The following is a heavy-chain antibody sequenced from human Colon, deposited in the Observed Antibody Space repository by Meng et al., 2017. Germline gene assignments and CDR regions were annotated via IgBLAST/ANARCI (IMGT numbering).Heavy chain of an antibody. CDR1: GDTFTSHA. D-gene: IGHD2-21*01. Sequence: QSGAEVETPGAPVRVSCRASGDTFTSHALYWLRQAPGQRPEWMGWINIGNGNTKYSQNFQGRVTFTRDTSASTAYMELNSLRSEDTAVYYCARDKGDWVLGDYWGQGTLVTVSS. V-gene: IGHV1-3*04. CDR2: INIGNGNT. J-gene: IGHJ4*02. CDR3: ARDKGDWVLGDY.